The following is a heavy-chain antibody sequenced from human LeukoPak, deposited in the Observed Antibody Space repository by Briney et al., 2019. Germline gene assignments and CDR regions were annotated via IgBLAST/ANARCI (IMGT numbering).Heavy chain of an antibody. D-gene: IGHD6-13*01. V-gene: IGHV4-59*01. Sequence: PSETLSPTCTVSGGSISTYYWSWIRQPPGKGLEWIGYIYYSGSTIYNPSLKSRVTISVDTSKNQFSLKLSSMTAADTAVYYCARGYSSSWPYYYYMDVWGKGTTVTVSS. CDR3: ARGYSSSWPYYYYMDV. CDR1: GGSISTYY. CDR2: IYYSGST. J-gene: IGHJ6*03.